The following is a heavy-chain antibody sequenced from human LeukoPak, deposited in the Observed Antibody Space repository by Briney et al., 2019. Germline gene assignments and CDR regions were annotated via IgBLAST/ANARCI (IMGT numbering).Heavy chain of an antibody. J-gene: IGHJ4*02. CDR3: ARVLRAASWRSYDY. CDR2: IYYSGST. D-gene: IGHD5-18*01. V-gene: IGHV4-39*02. Sequence: SETLSLTCTVSGGSISGSSYYWGWIRQPPGKGLEWIGSIYYSGSTYYNPSLKSRVTISADTSKNQFSLKLNSVTATDTAVYYCARVLRAASWRSYDYWGQGSLVTVSS. CDR1: GGSISGSSYY.